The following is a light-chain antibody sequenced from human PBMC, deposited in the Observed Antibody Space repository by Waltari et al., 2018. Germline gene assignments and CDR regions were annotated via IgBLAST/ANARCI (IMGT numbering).Light chain of an antibody. Sequence: QSVLTQPPSASGTPGQRVTISCSGSSSNIGKNIVNWYQQLPGTAPKLLIHGNDQRPSGVPDRFSGSKSGTSASLAISGLQSEDEADYYCAAWDDSLNGLWVFGGGTKLTVL. CDR2: GND. J-gene: IGLJ3*02. CDR3: AAWDDSLNGLWV. CDR1: SSNIGKNI. V-gene: IGLV1-44*01.